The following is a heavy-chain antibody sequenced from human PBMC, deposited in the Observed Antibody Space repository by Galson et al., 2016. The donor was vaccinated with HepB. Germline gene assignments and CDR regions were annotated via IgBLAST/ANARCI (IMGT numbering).Heavy chain of an antibody. J-gene: IGHJ6*01. V-gene: IGHV3-30*18. CDR1: GFTFSNSG. D-gene: IGHD3-16*02. CDR3: AKHGFDIGDYVWGSYRLYYYGMDV. Sequence: SLRLSCAASGFTFSNSGMHWVRQAPGKGLEWASVISYDGSNTYYADSVKGRFTISRDNSKNTLYLHMNSLKAEDTAVYYCAKHGFDIGDYVWGSYRLYYYGMDVCGQGTTATVSS. CDR2: ISYDGSNT.